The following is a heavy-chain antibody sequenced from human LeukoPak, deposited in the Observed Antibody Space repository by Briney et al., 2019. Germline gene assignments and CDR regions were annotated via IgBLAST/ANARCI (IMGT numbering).Heavy chain of an antibody. V-gene: IGHV1-2*02. CDR1: GYTFTGYY. Sequence: ASVKVSCKASGYTFTGYYMHWVRQAPGQGLEWMGWINPNSGGTNYAQKLQGRVTMTTDTSTSTAYMELRSLRSDDTAVYYCARNPYYYDSSGDWGYWGQGTLVTVSS. J-gene: IGHJ4*02. CDR2: INPNSGGT. D-gene: IGHD3-22*01. CDR3: ARNPYYYDSSGDWGY.